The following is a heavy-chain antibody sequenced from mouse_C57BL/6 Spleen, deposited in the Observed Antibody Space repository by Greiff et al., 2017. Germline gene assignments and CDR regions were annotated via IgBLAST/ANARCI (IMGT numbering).Heavy chain of an antibody. Sequence: QVQLKQPGAELVKPGASVKLSCKASGYTFTSYWMHWVKQRPGQGLEWIGMIHPNSGSTNYNEKFKSKATLTVDKSSSTAYMQLSSLTSEDSAVYYCANYDGSSKRYFDVWGTGTTVTVSS. V-gene: IGHV1-64*01. J-gene: IGHJ1*03. CDR1: GYTFTSYW. CDR2: IHPNSGST. CDR3: ANYDGSSKRYFDV. D-gene: IGHD1-1*01.